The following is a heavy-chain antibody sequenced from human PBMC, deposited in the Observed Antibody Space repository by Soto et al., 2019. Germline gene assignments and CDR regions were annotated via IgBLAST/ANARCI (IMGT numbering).Heavy chain of an antibody. CDR2: INAYNGNT. D-gene: IGHD3-16*01. CDR3: AMVDVYVTPSPQDV. V-gene: IGHV1-18*01. J-gene: IGHJ6*02. CDR1: GYRFTSYG. Sequence: QVQLVQSGAEVKNPGASVKVSCKASGYRFTSYGIGWVRQAPGQGLEWMGWINAYNGNTNYAQNLQGRVTLTTDTSTSRAYMGLRSLRSNDTAVYYCAMVDVYVTPSPQDVWGQGTTVTVSS.